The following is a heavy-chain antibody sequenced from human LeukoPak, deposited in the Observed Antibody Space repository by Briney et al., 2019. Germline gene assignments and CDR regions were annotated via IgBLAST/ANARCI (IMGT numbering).Heavy chain of an antibody. J-gene: IGHJ4*02. CDR1: GFTFDDYA. CDR3: AKDYYYDSSGPFDY. CDR2: ISWNSGSI. Sequence: SRSLRLSCAASGFTFDDYAMHWVRQAPGKGLEWVSGISWNSGSIGYADSVKGRFTISRDNAKNSLYLQMNSLRAEDMALYCCAKDYYYDSSGPFDYWGQGTLVTVSS. D-gene: IGHD3-22*01. V-gene: IGHV3-9*03.